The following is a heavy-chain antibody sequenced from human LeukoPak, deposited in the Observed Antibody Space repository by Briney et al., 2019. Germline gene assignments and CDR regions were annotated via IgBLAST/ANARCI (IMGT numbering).Heavy chain of an antibody. V-gene: IGHV4-34*01. CDR2: INHSGST. J-gene: IGHJ5*02. D-gene: IGHD3-10*01. CDR3: ARGIRYGSFPFDP. CDR1: GGSFSGYY. Sequence: MPSETLSLTCAVYGGSFSGYYWSWIRQPPGKGLEWIGEINHSGSTNYNPSLKSRVTISVDTSKNQFSLKLSSVTAADTAVYYCARGIRYGSFPFDPWGREPWSPSPQ.